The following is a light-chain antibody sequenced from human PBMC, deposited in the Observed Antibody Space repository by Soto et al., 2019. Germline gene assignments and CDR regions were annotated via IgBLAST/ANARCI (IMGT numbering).Light chain of an antibody. CDR1: QSVSSSY. CDR2: GAF. J-gene: IGKJ4*01. V-gene: IGKV3-20*01. CDR3: QQYVTSPRLT. Sequence: EIVLTQSPVTLSLSPGERATLSCRASQSVSSSYLAWYQQRPGQAPRLLIYGAFRRATGIPDRFSGSGSGTNFTLTISRLEPEDFAFYYCQQYVTSPRLTFGGGTKVEI.